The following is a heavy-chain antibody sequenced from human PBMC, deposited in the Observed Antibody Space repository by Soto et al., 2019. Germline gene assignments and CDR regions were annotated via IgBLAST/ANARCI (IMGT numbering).Heavy chain of an antibody. CDR3: ANLGAKYHDY. Sequence: SLRLSCAASGCNFVDYAMHWVRQAPGKGLEWVSGISWNSGSIGYADSVKGRFTISRDNAKNSLYLQMNSLRAEDTALYYCANLGAKYHDYWGQGTLVTVSS. J-gene: IGHJ4*02. V-gene: IGHV3-9*01. D-gene: IGHD2-2*01. CDR1: GCNFVDYA. CDR2: ISWNSGSI.